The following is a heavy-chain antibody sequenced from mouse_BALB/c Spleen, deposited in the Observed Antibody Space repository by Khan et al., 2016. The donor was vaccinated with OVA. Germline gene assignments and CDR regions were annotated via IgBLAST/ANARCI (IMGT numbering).Heavy chain of an antibody. Sequence: VRLQQSGAELVKPGASVRLSCTASGFNIKDTYIHWVKQRPEQGLEWIGRIAPANGDTKYDPKFQDKATITSDKSSNTSYLQLRSLTSEDTAVYYCADPSYDPRLFEVWGAGTTVTVSS. CDR2: IAPANGDT. J-gene: IGHJ1*01. CDR1: GFNIKDTY. V-gene: IGHV14-3*02. CDR3: ADPSYDPRLFEV. D-gene: IGHD2-3*01.